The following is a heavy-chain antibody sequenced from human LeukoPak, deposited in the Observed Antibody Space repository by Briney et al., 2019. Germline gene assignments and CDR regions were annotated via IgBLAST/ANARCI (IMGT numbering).Heavy chain of an antibody. CDR1: GVSVSSGSSF. Sequence: KSSETLSLTCTVSGVSVSSGSSFWSWIRQPPGKGLEWIGYIYHSGNTNYNPSLKSRVTISVDTSKSQLSLKLNSVTAADTAVYYCASSSVVTYFDYWGQGTLVTVSS. V-gene: IGHV4-61*01. J-gene: IGHJ4*02. D-gene: IGHD4-23*01. CDR2: IYHSGNT. CDR3: ASSSVVTYFDY.